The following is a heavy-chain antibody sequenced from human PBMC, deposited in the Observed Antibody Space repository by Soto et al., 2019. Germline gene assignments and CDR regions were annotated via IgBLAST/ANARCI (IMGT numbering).Heavy chain of an antibody. CDR3: ARDPAVAGRRSGFDY. Sequence: QVQLVESGGGVVQPGRSLRLSCAASGFTFSSYGMHWVRQAPGKGLEWVAVIWYDGSNKYYADSVKGRFTISRDNSKNTLYLQMNSLRAEDTAVYYCARDPAVAGRRSGFDYWGQGTLVTVSS. D-gene: IGHD6-19*01. CDR2: IWYDGSNK. V-gene: IGHV3-33*01. CDR1: GFTFSSYG. J-gene: IGHJ4*02.